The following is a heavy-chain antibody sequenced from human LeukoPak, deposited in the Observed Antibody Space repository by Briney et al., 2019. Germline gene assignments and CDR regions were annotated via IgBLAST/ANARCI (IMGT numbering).Heavy chain of an antibody. CDR1: GFTVSNNY. Sequence: GGSLRLSCAASGFTVSNNYMSWVRQAPGKGLEWVSVVYGGGSTYHADSVEGRFTISRDNSKNSLYLQMNSLRTEDTAVYYCAKANPLIVGARAGGPINFWGQGTMVTVSS. D-gene: IGHD1-26*01. J-gene: IGHJ3*01. CDR2: VYGGGST. V-gene: IGHV3-53*05. CDR3: AKANPLIVGARAGGPINF.